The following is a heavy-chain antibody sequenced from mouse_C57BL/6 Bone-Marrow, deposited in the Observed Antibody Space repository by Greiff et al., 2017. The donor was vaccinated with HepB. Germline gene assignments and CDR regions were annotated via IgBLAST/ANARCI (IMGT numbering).Heavy chain of an antibody. Sequence: DVQQVESGGDLVKPGGSLKLSCAASGFTFSSYGMSWVRQTPDKRLEWVATISSGGSYTYYPDSVKGRFTISRDNAKNTLYLQMSSLKSEDTAMYYCARHYYGSSYRYYAMDYWGQGTSVTVSS. CDR2: ISSGGSYT. D-gene: IGHD1-1*01. V-gene: IGHV5-6*01. CDR1: GFTFSSYG. CDR3: ARHYYGSSYRYYAMDY. J-gene: IGHJ4*01.